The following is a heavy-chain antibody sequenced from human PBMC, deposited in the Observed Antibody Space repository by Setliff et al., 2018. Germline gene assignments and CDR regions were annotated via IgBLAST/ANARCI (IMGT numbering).Heavy chain of an antibody. D-gene: IGHD3-16*02. J-gene: IGHJ4*02. Sequence: PSETLSLTCTVSGGSISSGSYYWSWIRQPAGKGLEWIGHIYTSGSTNYNPSLKSRVTISVDTSKNQFSLKLSSVTAADTAVYYCARGRYDYVWGSYHLWDHWGQGTLVTVSS. CDR2: IYTSGST. V-gene: IGHV4-61*09. CDR3: ARGRYDYVWGSYHLWDH. CDR1: GGSISSGSYY.